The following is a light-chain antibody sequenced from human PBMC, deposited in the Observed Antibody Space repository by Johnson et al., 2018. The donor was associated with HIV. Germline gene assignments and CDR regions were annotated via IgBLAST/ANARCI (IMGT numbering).Light chain of an antibody. V-gene: IGLV1-51*01. CDR2: DND. CDR3: GAWGSTLRTAF. J-gene: IGLJ1*01. Sequence: QSILTQPPSVSAAPGQMVSISCSGSSSNIGKNYVSWYQQLPGTAPKLLIYDNDKRPSDIPDRFSGSKSGTSATLGITVLQTGDEADYYCGAWGSTLRTAFFGTGTKVTVL. CDR1: SSNIGKNY.